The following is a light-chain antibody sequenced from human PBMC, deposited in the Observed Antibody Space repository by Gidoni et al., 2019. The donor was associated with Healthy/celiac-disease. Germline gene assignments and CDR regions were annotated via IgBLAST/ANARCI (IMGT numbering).Light chain of an antibody. J-gene: IGKJ2*01. CDR3: KQDDNLPYT. CDR1: QDINNY. CDR2: DAS. V-gene: IGKV1-33*01. Sequence: IQMTQSPSSLSASVGVRVTTTCQDSQDINNYLNWYQQKPGKAPKLLIYDASNLETGGESRFSGSGSGKDFTLNIRSLQTEDIETYDCKQDDNLPYTFGQGTKLEIK.